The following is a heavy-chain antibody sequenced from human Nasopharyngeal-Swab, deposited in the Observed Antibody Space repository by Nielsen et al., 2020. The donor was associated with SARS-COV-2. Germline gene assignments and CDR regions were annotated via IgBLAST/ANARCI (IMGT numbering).Heavy chain of an antibody. Sequence: WIRQPPGKGLEWVSLIYGDGSTYYGDSMKGRFIISRDKSKDTLYLQMNSLRVEDTALYYCVGKSQDVSAPDNWGQGTLVTVSS. J-gene: IGHJ1*01. CDR3: VGKSQDVSAPDN. D-gene: IGHD2-15*01. CDR2: IYGDGST. V-gene: IGHV3-53*01.